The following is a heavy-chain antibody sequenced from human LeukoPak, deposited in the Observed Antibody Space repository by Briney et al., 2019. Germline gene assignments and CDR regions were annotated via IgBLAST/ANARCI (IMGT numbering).Heavy chain of an antibody. V-gene: IGHV3-23*01. D-gene: IGHD3-16*01. CDR1: GFTFSSYG. Sequence: GGSLRLSCAASGFTFSSYGMSWVRQAPGKGLEWVSAISGSGGSTYYADSVKGRFTISRDNSKNTLYLQMNSLRAEDTAVYFCAKDRLGGPYFFHYWGQGTLVTVSS. J-gene: IGHJ4*02. CDR3: AKDRLGGPYFFHY. CDR2: ISGSGGST.